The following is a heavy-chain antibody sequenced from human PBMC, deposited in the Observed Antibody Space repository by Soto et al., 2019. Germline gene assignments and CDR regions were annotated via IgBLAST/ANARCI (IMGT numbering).Heavy chain of an antibody. CDR2: MNPNTGNS. D-gene: IGHD1-1*01. CDR3: ARRAETNGWNGFGADKYYFDF. CDR1: GYTFPSYD. Sequence: QVQLVQSGAEVRKPGASVKVSCEASGYTFPSYDIYWVRQATGQGLEWMGWMNPNTGNSGYAQKFQGRVTMTSDTCISTAHMELSSLRSDDTAVYSCARRAETNGWNGFGADKYYFDFWGQGTLVTVSS. J-gene: IGHJ4*02. V-gene: IGHV1-8*01.